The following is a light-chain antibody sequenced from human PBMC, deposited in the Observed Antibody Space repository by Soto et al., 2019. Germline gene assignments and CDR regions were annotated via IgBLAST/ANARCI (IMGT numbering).Light chain of an antibody. CDR1: QNIANNY. Sequence: EVALTQSPGTLSLSPGARATLSCRASQNIANNYLTWYQQKPGQAPRVLIYDASTRATGIPDRFSGSGSGTDFTLTISRLEPEDSAVYYCQQYGSSPWKFGQGTKV. V-gene: IGKV3-20*01. CDR2: DAS. J-gene: IGKJ1*01. CDR3: QQYGSSPWK.